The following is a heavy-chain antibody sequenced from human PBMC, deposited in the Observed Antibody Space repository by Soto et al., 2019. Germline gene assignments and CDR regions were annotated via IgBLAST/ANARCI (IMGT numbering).Heavy chain of an antibody. D-gene: IGHD3-10*01. Sequence: LSLTFSVSAGSINDSNYYWGWIRQPPGKVLEWIGNIYHSGGSYSNPSLKRRVTMSVDTSNNQFSLKLSSLSTEDTAVYYCARSHGSASYYGAHFDYWGQGIMVTVSS. CDR3: ARSHGSASYYGAHFDY. CDR1: AGSINDSNYY. J-gene: IGHJ4*02. CDR2: IYHSGGS. V-gene: IGHV4-39*01.